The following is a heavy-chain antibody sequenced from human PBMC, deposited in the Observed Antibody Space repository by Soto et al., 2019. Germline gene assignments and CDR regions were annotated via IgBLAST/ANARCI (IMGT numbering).Heavy chain of an antibody. D-gene: IGHD3-10*01. CDR1: GESIRSDTDY. CDR2: IYYSGST. V-gene: IGHV4-39*01. Sequence: SETLSLTCTVSGESIRSDTDYWALIRQPPGKGPEWIGSIYYSGSTYYNPSLKSRITISVDTSKNQFSLKLNSVTAADTAVYYCARGCRLTYYYGSGSYSLIPTNNWFDPWGQGTLVTVSS. J-gene: IGHJ5*02. CDR3: ARGCRLTYYYGSGSYSLIPTNNWFDP.